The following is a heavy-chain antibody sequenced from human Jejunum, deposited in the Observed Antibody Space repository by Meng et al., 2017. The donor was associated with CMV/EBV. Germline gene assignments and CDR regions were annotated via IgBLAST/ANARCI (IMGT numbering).Heavy chain of an antibody. J-gene: IGHJ4*02. V-gene: IGHV4-59*01. Sequence: QVQLQESGPGLVKPSETLSLTCSVSGGSISSYYLSWIRQPPGKGLEWIGYMYYSVSTNYNPSLKSRVTISGDTSKNQLSLKMNSVTAADTAVYYCARERSSWAYFDSWGQGILVTVSS. D-gene: IGHD3-16*01. CDR2: MYYSVST. CDR1: GGSISSYY. CDR3: ARERSSWAYFDS.